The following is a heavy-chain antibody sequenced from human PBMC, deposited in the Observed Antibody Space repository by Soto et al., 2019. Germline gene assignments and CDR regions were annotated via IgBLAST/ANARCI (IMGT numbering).Heavy chain of an antibody. CDR3: ARATGGTYYDFWSGSLMSGPYYFDY. J-gene: IGHJ4*02. Sequence: SETLSLTCSVSDDSINSDKYYWGWIRQPPGKGLEWIGYIYYSGSTNYNPSLKSRVTISVDTSKNQFSLKLSSVTAADTAVYYCARATGGTYYDFWSGSLMSGPYYFDYWGQGTLVTVSS. CDR1: DDSINSDKYY. D-gene: IGHD3-3*01. CDR2: IYYSGST. V-gene: IGHV4-61*01.